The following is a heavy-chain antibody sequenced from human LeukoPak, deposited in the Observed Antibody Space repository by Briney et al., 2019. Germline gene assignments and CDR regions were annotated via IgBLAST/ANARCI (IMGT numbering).Heavy chain of an antibody. V-gene: IGHV3-74*03. J-gene: IGHJ4*02. CDR1: GFTFSRYW. D-gene: IGHD5-18*01. CDR2: ISPDGSTT. CDR3: ASARGSNYGSLGD. Sequence: PGGSLRLSCAASGFTFSRYWMHWVRQAPGKGLMWVSRISPDGSTTLYADSVKGRFSISRDNSKNTLYLQMNSLRAEDTAVYYCASARGSNYGSLGDWGQGTLVTVSS.